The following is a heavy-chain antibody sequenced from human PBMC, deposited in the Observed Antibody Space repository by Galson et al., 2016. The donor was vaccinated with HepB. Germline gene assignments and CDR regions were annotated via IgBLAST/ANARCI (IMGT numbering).Heavy chain of an antibody. J-gene: IGHJ4*02. CDR2: VYPRDSSV. V-gene: IGHV5-51*01. Sequence: QSGAEVKLPGESLKISCDISGYTFTTYWIAWVRQKAGKGPEWMAIVYPRDSSVRYSPSFRGQVTVSADKSTNTAYLQLRSLKASDSATYYCARWVSRYFFDHWGQGTVVTVS. CDR3: ARWVSRYFFDH. CDR1: GYTFTTYW. D-gene: IGHD2-21*01.